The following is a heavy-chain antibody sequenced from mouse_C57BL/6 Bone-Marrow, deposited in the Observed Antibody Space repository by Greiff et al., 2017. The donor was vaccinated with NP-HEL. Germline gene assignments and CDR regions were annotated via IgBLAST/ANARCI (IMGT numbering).Heavy chain of an antibody. Sequence: QVQLQQPGAELVRPGTSVKLSCKASGYTFTSYWMHWVKQRPGQGLEWIGVIDPSDSYTKYNQKFKGKATLTVDTSSSTSYMQLSSLTSEDSAVYYCASKGYFDVWGTGTTVTVSS. J-gene: IGHJ1*03. V-gene: IGHV1-59*01. CDR1: GYTFTSYW. CDR3: ASKGYFDV. CDR2: IDPSDSYT.